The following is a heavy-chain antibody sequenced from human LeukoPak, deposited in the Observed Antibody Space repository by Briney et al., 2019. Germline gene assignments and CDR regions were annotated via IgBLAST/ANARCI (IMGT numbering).Heavy chain of an antibody. Sequence: SETLSLTCAVYGGSFSGYYWSWIRQPPGKGLEWIGEINHSGSTNYNPFLKSRVTISVDTSKNQFSLKLSSVTAADTAVYYCARVAVAHDAFDIWGQGTMVTVSS. D-gene: IGHD5-12*01. V-gene: IGHV4-34*01. CDR2: INHSGST. CDR1: GGSFSGYY. CDR3: ARVAVAHDAFDI. J-gene: IGHJ3*02.